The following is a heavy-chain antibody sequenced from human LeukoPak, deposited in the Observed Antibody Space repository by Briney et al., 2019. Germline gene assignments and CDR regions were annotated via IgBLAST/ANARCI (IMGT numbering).Heavy chain of an antibody. CDR1: GFTFSSYG. V-gene: IGHV3-30*18. D-gene: IGHD2-21*01. Sequence: PGGSLRLSCAASGFTFSSYGMHWVRQAPGKGLEWVAVISYDGSNKYYADSVKGRFTISRDNSKNTLYLQMNSLRAEDTAVYYCAKCGPIFRNRGYFDYWGQGTLVTVSS. J-gene: IGHJ4*02. CDR2: ISYDGSNK. CDR3: AKCGPIFRNRGYFDY.